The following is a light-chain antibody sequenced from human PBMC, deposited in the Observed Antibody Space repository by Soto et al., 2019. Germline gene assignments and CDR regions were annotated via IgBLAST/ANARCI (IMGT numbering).Light chain of an antibody. CDR1: QDISHF. V-gene: IGKV1-13*02. CDR2: DAS. Sequence: IQMAQSPSSLSAAGGDRGTCTCRPSQDISHFLAWYQQRPGKVPQLLIYDASSLESGVPSRFSGSGSGTDFTLTISCLQSEAFAPYYCPQYYRYPALTFGGGTKVDIK. J-gene: IGKJ4*01. CDR3: PQYYRYPALT.